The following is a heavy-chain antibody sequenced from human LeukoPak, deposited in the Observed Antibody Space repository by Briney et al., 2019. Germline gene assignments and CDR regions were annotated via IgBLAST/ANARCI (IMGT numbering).Heavy chain of an antibody. Sequence: GGSLRLSCAASGFDFSSNWMHWVRHAPGQGLVWVSRIKGDGISTNYADSVKGRFTISRDIAKNTLYLQMNSLRAEDTAVYYCARDPVGRAFWDILTGYDHFDYWGQGTLVTVSS. CDR3: ARDPVGRAFWDILTGYDHFDY. CDR1: GFDFSSNW. V-gene: IGHV3-74*01. J-gene: IGHJ4*02. CDR2: IKGDGIST. D-gene: IGHD3-9*01.